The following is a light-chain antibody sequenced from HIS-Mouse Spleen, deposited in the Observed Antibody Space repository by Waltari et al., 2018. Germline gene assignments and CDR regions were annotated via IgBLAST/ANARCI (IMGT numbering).Light chain of an antibody. Sequence: EIVMTQSPATLSVSPGERATLSCRAIQSVSNNLAWYQQKPGQAPRLLIYGASTRATGIPARFSGSGSGTEFTLTISSMQSEDFAVYYCQQYNNWPRTFGQGTKVEIK. J-gene: IGKJ1*01. CDR1: QSVSNN. CDR3: QQYNNWPRT. CDR2: GAS. V-gene: IGKV3-15*01.